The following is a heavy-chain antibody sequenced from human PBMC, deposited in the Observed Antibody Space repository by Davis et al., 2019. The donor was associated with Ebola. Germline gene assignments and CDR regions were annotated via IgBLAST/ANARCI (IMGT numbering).Heavy chain of an antibody. CDR2: IYWDDDK. J-gene: IGHJ3*01. Sequence: SGPTLPNPPQPLTLTRTFSVSSLSTPGAGVGWIRQPPGKPLEWVVLIYWDDDKRYSPSLKSRLTITKDTSKNQVVLTMTNMEPVDTATYYCAQTGISGRTAFDVWGQGTMVTVSS. D-gene: IGHD1/OR15-1a*01. CDR3: AQTGISGRTAFDV. V-gene: IGHV2-5*02. CDR1: VSSLSTPGAG.